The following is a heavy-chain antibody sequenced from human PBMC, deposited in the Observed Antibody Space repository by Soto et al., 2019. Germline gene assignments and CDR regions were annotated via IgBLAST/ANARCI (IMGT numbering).Heavy chain of an antibody. J-gene: IGHJ4*02. D-gene: IGHD6-6*01. V-gene: IGHV2-5*02. CDR1: GFSLSTSGVG. CDR3: AHISSSHTTFDY. Sequence: QITLKESGPTLVKPTQPLTLTCTFSGFSLSTSGVGVGWIRQPPGKALEWLALIFWDDDKRYNPSLKSRLTITKHSSNNQVVLTMTTMDPVDTATYYCAHISSSHTTFDYWGQGTLVTVSS. CDR2: IFWDDDK.